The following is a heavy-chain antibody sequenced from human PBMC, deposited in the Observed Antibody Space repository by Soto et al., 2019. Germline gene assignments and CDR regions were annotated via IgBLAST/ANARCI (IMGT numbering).Heavy chain of an antibody. CDR2: ISPYNANA. Sequence: QVHLVQSGAEVRKPGASVKVSCKASGYSFLYYAITWVRQAPGQGLEWMGWISPYNANAKYAQRFQGRVTITTDTSTSTAFVELKSLTSDDTALYFCAVRGSDTPKALLGWGQGTLVTVSS. D-gene: IGHD6-19*01. CDR1: GYSFLYYA. J-gene: IGHJ4*02. V-gene: IGHV1-18*01. CDR3: AVRGSDTPKALLG.